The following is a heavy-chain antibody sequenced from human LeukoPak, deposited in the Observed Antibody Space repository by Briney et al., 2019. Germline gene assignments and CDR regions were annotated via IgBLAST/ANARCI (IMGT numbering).Heavy chain of an antibody. V-gene: IGHV3-48*03. J-gene: IGHJ6*02. CDR3: ARAGCSGGSCYFYLPSTGGMDV. CDR1: GFTFSSYE. Sequence: GGSLRLSCAASGFTFSSYEMNWVRQAPGKGLEWVSYISSSGSTIYYADSVKGRFTISRDNAKNSLYLQMNSLRAEDTAVYYCARAGCSGGSCYFYLPSTGGMDVWGQGTTVTVSS. CDR2: ISSSGSTI. D-gene: IGHD2-15*01.